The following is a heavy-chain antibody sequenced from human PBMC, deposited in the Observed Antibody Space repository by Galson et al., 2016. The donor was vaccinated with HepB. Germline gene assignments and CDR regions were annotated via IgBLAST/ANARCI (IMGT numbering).Heavy chain of an antibody. CDR2: VYHSGSP. D-gene: IGHD1-26*01. J-gene: IGHJ5*02. V-gene: IGHV4-30-4*01. CDR3: ARRTGAHLDR. Sequence: TLPLTCTVSGDSISSGDYYWSWIRQSPGKGLEWIGYVYHSGSPSYNPSLRRRLIISVDTSKNQFSLSLNSVTVADTAIYFCARRTGAHLDRWGQGTLVTVSS. CDR1: GDSISSGDYY.